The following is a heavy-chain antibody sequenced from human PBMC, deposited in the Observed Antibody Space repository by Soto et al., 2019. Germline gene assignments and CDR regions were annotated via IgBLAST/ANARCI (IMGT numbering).Heavy chain of an antibody. CDR3: AKEGQGNIVVVPAAIFH. V-gene: IGHV3-23*01. Sequence: GGSLRLSCAASGFTYSRYAMSWVRQAPGKGLEWVSAISGSGGSTYYADSVKGRFTISRDNSKNTLYLQMNSLRAEDTAVYYCAKEGQGNIVVVPAAIFHWGQGTLVTVSS. CDR2: ISGSGGST. D-gene: IGHD2-2*01. CDR1: GFTYSRYA. J-gene: IGHJ4*02.